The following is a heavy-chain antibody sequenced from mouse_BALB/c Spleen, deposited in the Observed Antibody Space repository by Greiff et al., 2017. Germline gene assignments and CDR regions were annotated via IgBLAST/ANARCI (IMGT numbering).Heavy chain of an antibody. V-gene: IGHV1-5*01. J-gene: IGHJ3*01. CDR3: TRGTIYYGEGFAY. D-gene: IGHD2-13*01. CDR1: GYTFTSYW. CDR2: IYPGNSDT. Sequence: EVQLQQSGTVLARPGASVKMSCKASGYTFTSYWMHWVKQRPGQGLEWIGAIYPGNSDTSYNQKFKGKAKLTAVTSTSTAYMELSSLTNEDSAVYYCTRGTIYYGEGFAYWGQGTLVTVSA.